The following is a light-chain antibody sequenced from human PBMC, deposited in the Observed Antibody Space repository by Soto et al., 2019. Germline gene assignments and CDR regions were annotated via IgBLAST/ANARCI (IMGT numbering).Light chain of an antibody. CDR2: AAS. V-gene: IGKV1-39*01. J-gene: IGKJ5*01. CDR3: QQNYSTPIT. CDR1: QTISSW. Sequence: DIQMTQSPSTLSGSVGDRSPITCRASQTISSWLAWYQQKPGKGPNLLIYAASSLQSGVPSRFSGSESGTDFTLTISSLQPEDVATYYCQQNYSTPITFGQGTRLEIK.